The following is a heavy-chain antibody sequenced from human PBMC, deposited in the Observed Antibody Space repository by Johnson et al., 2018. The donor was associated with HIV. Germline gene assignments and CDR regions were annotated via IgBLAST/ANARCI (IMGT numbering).Heavy chain of an antibody. D-gene: IGHD1-1*01. CDR1: GFTFSSYW. Sequence: VQLVESGGGFVEPGGSLRLSCAASGFTFSSYWMSWVRQAPGKGLEWVANIKQDGSEKYYVDSVKGRFTISRDNSKNTLYLQMHSLRIEDTAVYYCAREELEPDVFDIWGQGTMVTVSS. CDR3: AREELEPDVFDI. J-gene: IGHJ3*02. V-gene: IGHV3-7*01. CDR2: IKQDGSEK.